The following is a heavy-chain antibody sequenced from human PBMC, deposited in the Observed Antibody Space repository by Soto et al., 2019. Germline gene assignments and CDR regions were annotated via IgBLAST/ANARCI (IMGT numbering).Heavy chain of an antibody. Sequence: PSETLSLTCTVSGGSISSSSYYWGWIRQPPGKGLEWIGSIYYSGSTYYNPSLKSRVTISVDTSKDQFSLKLSSVTAADTAVYYCARHGRYSSGRRKVIAFDIWGQGTMVTVSS. V-gene: IGHV4-39*01. D-gene: IGHD6-19*01. CDR3: ARHGRYSSGRRKVIAFDI. CDR1: GGSISSSSYY. J-gene: IGHJ3*02. CDR2: IYYSGST.